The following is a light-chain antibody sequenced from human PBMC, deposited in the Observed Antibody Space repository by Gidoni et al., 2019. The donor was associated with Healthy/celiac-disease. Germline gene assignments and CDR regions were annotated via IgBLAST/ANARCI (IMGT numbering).Light chain of an antibody. CDR2: GAS. J-gene: IGKJ4*01. CDR3: QQYNNWAPYT. CDR1: QSVSSN. Sequence: EIEMTQSPATLSVSPGERAPLSCRASQSVSSNLAWYQQKPGQAPRLLIYGASTRATGIPARFSGSGSGTEFTLTISSLQAEDFAVYYCQQYNNWAPYTFGGGTKVEIK. V-gene: IGKV3-15*01.